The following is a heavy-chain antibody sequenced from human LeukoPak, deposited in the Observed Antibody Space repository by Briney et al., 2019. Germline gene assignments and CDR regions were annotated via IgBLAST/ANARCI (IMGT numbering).Heavy chain of an antibody. V-gene: IGHV5-51*01. CDR3: ARSPGSLYYDGSGYYSDY. J-gene: IGHJ4*02. Sequence: PGGSLQISCQGSGYNFANYWIGWVRQLPGKGLEWMGIIYPGDSDTRFSPSFQGQVTISADKSISTAYLQWSSLKASDTAMYYCARSPGSLYYDGSGYYSDYWGQGTLVTVSS. CDR1: GYNFANYW. CDR2: IYPGDSDT. D-gene: IGHD3-22*01.